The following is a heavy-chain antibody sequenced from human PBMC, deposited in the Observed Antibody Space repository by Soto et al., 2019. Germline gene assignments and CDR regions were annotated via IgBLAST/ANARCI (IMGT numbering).Heavy chain of an antibody. CDR2: TGGGGVST. CDR3: AILRKWWFFDY. CDR1: GFTFSSFA. J-gene: IGHJ4*02. Sequence: EVQLLESGGGLIQPGGSLKLSCAASGFTFSSFAMSWVRQAPGKGLEWVSTTGGGGVSTYYADSVKGRFTISRDNSRNTLYLQMNNLRAEDTAIYYCAILRKWWFFDYWGQGSLVTVSS. D-gene: IGHD2-15*01. V-gene: IGHV3-23*01.